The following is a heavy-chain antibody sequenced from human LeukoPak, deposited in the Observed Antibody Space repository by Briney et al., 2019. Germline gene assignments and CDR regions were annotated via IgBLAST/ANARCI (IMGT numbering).Heavy chain of an antibody. J-gene: IGHJ4*02. CDR2: ISSGSTYI. CDR1: GFTFSTYS. CDR3: ARDRGYDRFDY. D-gene: IGHD5-12*01. V-gene: IGHV3-21*01. Sequence: GGSLRLSCAASGFTFSTYSMNWVCQAPGKGLEWVSSISSGSTYIYYADSVKGRFTISRDNAKNSLYLQMNILRTEDTAIYYCARDRGYDRFDYWGQGTLVTVSS.